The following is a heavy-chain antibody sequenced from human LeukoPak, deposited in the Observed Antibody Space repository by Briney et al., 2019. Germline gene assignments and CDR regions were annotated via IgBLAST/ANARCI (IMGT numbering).Heavy chain of an antibody. CDR2: MNPNSGNT. V-gene: IGHV1-8*01. CDR3: ARGAGKDFWSGYYSGVGGMDV. D-gene: IGHD3-3*01. J-gene: IGHJ6*02. CDR1: GYTFTSYD. Sequence: GASVKVSCKASGYTFTSYDINWVRQATGQGLEWMGWMNPNSGNTGYAQKFQGRVTMTRNTSISTAYMELSSLRSEDTAVYYCARGAGKDFWSGYYSGVGGMDVWGQGTTVTVSS.